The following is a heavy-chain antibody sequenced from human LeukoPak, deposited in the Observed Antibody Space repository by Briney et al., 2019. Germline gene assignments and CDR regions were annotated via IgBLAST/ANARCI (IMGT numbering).Heavy chain of an antibody. Sequence: SETLSLTCAVYGGSFSGYYWSWIRQPPGKGREWIGEINHSGSTNYNPSLKSRVTISVDTSKNQFSLKLSSVTAADTAVYYCARRPPPKGSSWYGEDYWGQGTLVTVSS. D-gene: IGHD6-13*01. J-gene: IGHJ4*02. CDR3: ARRPPPKGSSWYGEDY. CDR1: GGSFSGYY. CDR2: INHSGST. V-gene: IGHV4-34*01.